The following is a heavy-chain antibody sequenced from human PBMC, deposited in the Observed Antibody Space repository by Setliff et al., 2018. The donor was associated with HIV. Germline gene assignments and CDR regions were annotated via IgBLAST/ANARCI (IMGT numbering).Heavy chain of an antibody. V-gene: IGHV3-7*03. CDR2: IKQDGSEK. J-gene: IGHJ6*02. D-gene: IGHD1-26*01. CDR1: GFTFSSYA. Sequence: PGGSLRLSCAASGFTFSSYAMSWVRQAPGKGLEWVANIKQDGSEKYYVDSVKGRFTISRDNAKSSVYLQMNSLRAEDTAVYYCARILGASYYYAMDVWGQGTTVTVS. CDR3: ARILGASYYYAMDV.